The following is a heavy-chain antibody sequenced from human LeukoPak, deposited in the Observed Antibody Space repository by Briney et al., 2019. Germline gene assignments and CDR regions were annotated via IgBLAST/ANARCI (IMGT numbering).Heavy chain of an antibody. J-gene: IGHJ3*02. CDR3: ARDRSSSTKFDI. D-gene: IGHD2-2*01. Sequence: SETLSLTCAVSDYSISGGYYWGWIRQPPGKGLEWIGSIFHSGTTYYNPSLKSRVTISVDTSKNQFSLKLSSVTAADTSVYYCARDRSSSTKFDIWGQGTMVTVSS. CDR1: DYSISGGYY. V-gene: IGHV4-38-2*02. CDR2: IFHSGTT.